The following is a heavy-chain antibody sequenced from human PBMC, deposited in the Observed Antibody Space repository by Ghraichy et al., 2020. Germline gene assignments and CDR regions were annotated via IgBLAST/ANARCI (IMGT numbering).Heavy chain of an antibody. J-gene: IGHJ6*02. Sequence: GGSLRLSCAASGFTFSTYTMNWVRQAPGKGLEWVSAISYSGGRTYYADSVKGRFTISRENSKNTLYLQMNSLRAEDTAVYYCAKDTVPYFYYGMDVWGQGTTVTVSS. CDR2: ISYSGGRT. D-gene: IGHD4-17*01. CDR3: AKDTVPYFYYGMDV. V-gene: IGHV3-23*01. CDR1: GFTFSTYT.